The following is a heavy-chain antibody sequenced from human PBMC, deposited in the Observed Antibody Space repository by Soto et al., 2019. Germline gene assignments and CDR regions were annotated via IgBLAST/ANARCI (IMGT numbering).Heavy chain of an antibody. D-gene: IGHD6-19*01. J-gene: IGHJ4*02. CDR3: ARGPSGWYGFDY. CDR1: GFTFSSNW. V-gene: IGHV3-74*01. Sequence: EVQLVESGGGLVQRGGSLRLSCAGSGFTFSSNWMHWVRQDPGKGLVWGSRLNSDGTSANYADSVKGRFTISRDNAKNTLFLQMNSLTAEDTALYYCARGPSGWYGFDYWGQGTLVTVSS. CDR2: LNSDGTSA.